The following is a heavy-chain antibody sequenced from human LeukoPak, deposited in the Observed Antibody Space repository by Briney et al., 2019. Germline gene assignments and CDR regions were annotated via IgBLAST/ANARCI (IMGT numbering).Heavy chain of an antibody. Sequence: GGSLRLSCAASGFTFSSYAMSWVRQAPGKWLEWVSAISGSGLSTYYADSVRGRFSISRDNSKNTLYLQMNSLRAEDTAVYYCVRDFWFYFDFWGQGTLVTVSS. J-gene: IGHJ4*02. CDR1: GFTFSSYA. CDR2: ISGSGLST. CDR3: VRDFWFYFDF. D-gene: IGHD3-3*01. V-gene: IGHV3-23*01.